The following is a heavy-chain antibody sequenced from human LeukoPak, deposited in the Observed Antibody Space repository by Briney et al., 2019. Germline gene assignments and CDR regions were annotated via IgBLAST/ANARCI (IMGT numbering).Heavy chain of an antibody. CDR1: GYSFTSYW. D-gene: IGHD1-7*01. CDR3: ARLTRGITGTTHYFDY. Sequence: GESLKISCKGSGYSFTSYWIGWVRQMPGKGLEWMGIIYPGDSDTRYSLSFQGQVTISADKSISTAYLQWSSLKASDTAMYYCARLTRGITGTTHYFDYWGQGTLVTVSS. V-gene: IGHV5-51*01. J-gene: IGHJ4*02. CDR2: IYPGDSDT.